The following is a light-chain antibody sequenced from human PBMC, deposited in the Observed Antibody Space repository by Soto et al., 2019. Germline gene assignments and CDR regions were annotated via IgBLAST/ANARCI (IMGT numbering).Light chain of an antibody. J-gene: IGLJ2*01. CDR1: SSDVGGYNY. CDR2: DVS. V-gene: IGLV2-14*01. Sequence: QSALTQPASVSGSPGQSITISCTGTSSDVGGYNYVSWYQQHPGKAPNLIIFDVSHRPSGVSNRFSGSKSGNSASLTISVLQAEDEADYYCSSYTCSNTPVVFGGGTKVTVL. CDR3: SSYTCSNTPVV.